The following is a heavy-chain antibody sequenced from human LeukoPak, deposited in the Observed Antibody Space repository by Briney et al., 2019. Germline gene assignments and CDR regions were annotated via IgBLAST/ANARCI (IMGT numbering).Heavy chain of an antibody. CDR1: GYTFTTYG. CDR2: ISAYNGNT. J-gene: IGHJ5*02. V-gene: IGHV1-18*01. D-gene: IGHD1-7*01. Sequence: ASVKVSCKAHGYTFTTYGISWVRQAPGQGLEWMGWISAYNGNTNSAQKFQGRVTMTTDTSTSTAYMELRSLRSDDTAVYYCARDRVTGTTRLFDPWGQGTLVTVSS. CDR3: ARDRVTGTTRLFDP.